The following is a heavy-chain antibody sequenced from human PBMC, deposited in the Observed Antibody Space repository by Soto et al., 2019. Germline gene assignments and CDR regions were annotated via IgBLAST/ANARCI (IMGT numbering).Heavy chain of an antibody. J-gene: IGHJ5*02. V-gene: IGHV1-18*01. CDR1: GYTFSRYG. Sequence: GASVKVSCKASGYTFSRYGIMWVRQAPGQGLEWMGWISAYNGNTNSAEKLRGRLTMTTDASTTTAYMELRSLRSDDTAIYYCAREQGFRVVINSNWFDPWGQGTLVTVSS. CDR3: AREQGFRVVINSNWFDP. D-gene: IGHD2-21*01. CDR2: ISAYNGNT.